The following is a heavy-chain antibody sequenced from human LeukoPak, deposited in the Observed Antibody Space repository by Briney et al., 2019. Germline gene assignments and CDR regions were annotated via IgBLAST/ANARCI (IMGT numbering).Heavy chain of an antibody. D-gene: IGHD5-12*01. CDR2: ISASGYDT. CDR3: AKGIYDSALDF. J-gene: IGHJ4*02. Sequence: GGSLRLSCAASGFTFNSYAMSWVRQAPGKGLEWVSLISASGYDTYYAGSVKGRFTISRDNSKNTLNLQMSSLRAEDTALYYCAKGIYDSALDFWGQGALVTVSS. V-gene: IGHV3-23*01. CDR1: GFTFNSYA.